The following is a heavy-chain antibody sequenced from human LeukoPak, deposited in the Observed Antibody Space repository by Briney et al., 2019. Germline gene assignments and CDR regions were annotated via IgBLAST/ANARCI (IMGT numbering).Heavy chain of an antibody. Sequence: EAAVKVSYKASGYRFSTYGQMWVWQAPGQGLERRGWINTNNGNTNYAQKFQGRVTMTTDTSTSTGYMELASLRSDDTAVYYGARKRCTGNCYLFDPWGQGTLVTVSA. CDR2: INTNNGNT. J-gene: IGHJ5*02. V-gene: IGHV1-18*01. D-gene: IGHD2-21*02. CDR1: GYRFSTYG. CDR3: ARKRCTGNCYLFDP.